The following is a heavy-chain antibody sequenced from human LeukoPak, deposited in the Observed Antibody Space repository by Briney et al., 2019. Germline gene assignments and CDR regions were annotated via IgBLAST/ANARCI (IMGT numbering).Heavy chain of an antibody. CDR1: GGTFSSYA. V-gene: IGHV1-69*04. CDR3: ARLAAPYSSSWYGLGY. D-gene: IGHD6-13*01. Sequence: GASVKVSCKASGGTFSSYAISWVRQAPGQGLEWMGRIIPILGIANYAQKFQGRVTITADKSTSTAYMELSSLRSEDTAVYYCARLAAPYSSSWYGLGYWGQGTLVTVSS. J-gene: IGHJ4*02. CDR2: IIPILGIA.